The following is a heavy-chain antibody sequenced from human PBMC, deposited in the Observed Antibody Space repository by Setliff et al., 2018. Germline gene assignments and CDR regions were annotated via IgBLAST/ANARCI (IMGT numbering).Heavy chain of an antibody. Sequence: ASVKVSCKVSGYTLTELSMHWVRQAPGKGLEWMGGFDPEDGETIYAQKFQGRVTMTEDTSTDTAYMELSSLRSEDTAVYHCATNSGGNTIDAFDIWGQGTMVTVSS. CDR1: GYTLTELS. CDR3: ATNSGGNTIDAFDI. D-gene: IGHD2-15*01. J-gene: IGHJ3*02. V-gene: IGHV1-24*01. CDR2: FDPEDGET.